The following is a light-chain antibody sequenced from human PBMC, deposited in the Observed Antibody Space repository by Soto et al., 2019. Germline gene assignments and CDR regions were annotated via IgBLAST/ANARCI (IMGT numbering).Light chain of an antibody. CDR3: QQRSYWPIT. CDR1: QSLSIH. Sequence: EIVLIQSPAILSLSPGERATFSCRASQSLSIHLAWYQQKAGQAPRLLMYDASKRATGIPARFSGSGSGTDFTLTISSLEPEDFAVYYCQQRSYWPITFGQGRRLEIK. J-gene: IGKJ5*01. V-gene: IGKV3-11*01. CDR2: DAS.